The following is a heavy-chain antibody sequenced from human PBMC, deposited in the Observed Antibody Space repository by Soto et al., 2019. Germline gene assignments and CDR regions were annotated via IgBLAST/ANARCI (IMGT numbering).Heavy chain of an antibody. CDR3: ARRHLAVAVSPWFDP. CDR2: IDSSGEK. D-gene: IGHD6-19*01. V-gene: IGHV2-26*01. CDR1: GLSITDSEMG. Sequence: QVTLKESGPVLVNPTETLTLRCTVSGLSITDSEMGVSWIRQPPGQPLEWLAHIDSSGEKSYRTFLKRRLAISKDTSKSQIVLTMTNMDPADTATYYCARRHLAVAVSPWFDPWGQGIPVNVSS. J-gene: IGHJ5*02.